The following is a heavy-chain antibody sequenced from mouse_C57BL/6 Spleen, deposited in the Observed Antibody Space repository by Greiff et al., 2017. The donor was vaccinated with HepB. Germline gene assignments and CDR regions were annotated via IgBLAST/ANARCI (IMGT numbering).Heavy chain of an antibody. CDR3: ARHSNLEGRFDY. CDR2: ISNGGGST. J-gene: IGHJ2*01. V-gene: IGHV5-12*01. CDR1: GFTFSDYY. Sequence: EVMLVESGGGLVQPGGSPKLSCAASGFTFSDYYMYWVRQTPEKRLEWVACISNGGGSTYYPDTVKGRFTISRDNAKNTLYLQMSRLKSEDTAMYYCARHSNLEGRFDYWGQGTTLTVSS. D-gene: IGHD2-5*01.